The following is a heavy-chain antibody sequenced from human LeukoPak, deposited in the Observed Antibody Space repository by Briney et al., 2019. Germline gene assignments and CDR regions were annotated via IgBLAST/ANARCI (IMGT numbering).Heavy chain of an antibody. J-gene: IGHJ4*02. CDR3: ARGSSGSSNFDY. CDR2: ISSSGSYI. Sequence: GGSLRLSCAASGFTFSSYSMNWVRQAPGKGLEWVSSISSSGSYIYYADLVKGRFTISRDNAKNSLYLQMNSLRAEDTAVYYCARGSSGSSNFDYWGQGTLVTVSS. CDR1: GFTFSSYS. V-gene: IGHV3-21*01. D-gene: IGHD1-26*01.